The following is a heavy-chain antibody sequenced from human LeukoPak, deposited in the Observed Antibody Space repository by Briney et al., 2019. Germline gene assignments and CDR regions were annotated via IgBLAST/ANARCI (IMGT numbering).Heavy chain of an antibody. CDR1: GGSLSGFY. D-gene: IGHD2/OR15-2a*01. J-gene: IGHJ6*02. V-gene: IGHV4-34*01. Sequence: SETLSLTCGVYGGSLSGFYWSWVRQSPGKGLEWIGEINHSGSTNYNPSLKSRVTISVDTSKNQFSLRLSSVTAADTTVYYCARDTFYGNDYYGMDVWGQGTTVSVYS. CDR2: INHSGST. CDR3: ARDTFYGNDYYGMDV.